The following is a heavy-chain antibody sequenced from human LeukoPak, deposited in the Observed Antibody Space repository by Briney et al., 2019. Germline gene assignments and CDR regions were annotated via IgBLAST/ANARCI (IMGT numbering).Heavy chain of an antibody. V-gene: IGHV1-18*01. CDR1: GYTFTSYG. J-gene: IGHJ5*02. D-gene: IGHD3-22*01. CDR2: ISAYNGNT. CDR3: ARRALNYYDSSGYGT. Sequence: ASVKVPCKASGYTFTSYGISWVRQAPGQGLEWMGWISAYNGNTNYAQKLQGRVTMTTDTSTSTAYMELRSLRSDDTAVYYCARRALNYYDSSGYGTWGQGTLVTVSS.